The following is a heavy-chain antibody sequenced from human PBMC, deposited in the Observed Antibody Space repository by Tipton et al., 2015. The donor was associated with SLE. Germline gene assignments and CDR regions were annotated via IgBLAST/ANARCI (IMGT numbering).Heavy chain of an antibody. CDR3: ARALSSGWYYY. CDR1: GVSIDHYY. Sequence: TLSLTCTVSGVSIDHYYWSWIRQPPGKGLEWIGYISSSGSTNYKYSLKSRVTISADTSKNQFSLKLSSVTAADTAVYYCARALSSGWYYYWGQGTLVTVSS. D-gene: IGHD6-19*01. J-gene: IGHJ4*02. V-gene: IGHV4-59*12. CDR2: ISSSGST.